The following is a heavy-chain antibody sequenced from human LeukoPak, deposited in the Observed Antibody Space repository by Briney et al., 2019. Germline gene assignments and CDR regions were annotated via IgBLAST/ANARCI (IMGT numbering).Heavy chain of an antibody. CDR2: ISYDGNYK. CDR3: AKELMHYHDSSAYYGSDY. V-gene: IGHV3-30*18. J-gene: IGHJ4*02. CDR1: GFTFNDYA. D-gene: IGHD3-22*01. Sequence: GGSLRLSCAASGFTFNDYAMHWVRQAPGKGLEWVAVISYDGNYKYYAASVKGRFTIFRDNFKNTLYLHMISLRTEDTGVYYCAKELMHYHDSSAYYGSDYWGRGTLVTVSS.